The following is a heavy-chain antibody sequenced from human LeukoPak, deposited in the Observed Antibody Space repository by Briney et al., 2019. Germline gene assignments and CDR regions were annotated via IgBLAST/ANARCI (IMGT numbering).Heavy chain of an antibody. CDR2: INPNSGGT. CDR1: GHTFTGYY. J-gene: IGHJ4*02. CDR3: ARDRAEMRAYYYDSSGYSLDY. D-gene: IGHD3-22*01. Sequence: ASVKVSCKASGHTFTGYYMHWVRQAPGQGLEWMGWINPNSGGTNYAQKFQGRVTMTRDTSISTAYMELSRLRSDDTAVYYCARDRAEMRAYYYDSSGYSLDYWGQGTLVTVSS. V-gene: IGHV1-2*02.